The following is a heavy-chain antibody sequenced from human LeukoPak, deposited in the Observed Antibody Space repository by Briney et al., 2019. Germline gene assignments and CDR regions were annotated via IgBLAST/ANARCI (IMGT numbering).Heavy chain of an antibody. V-gene: IGHV1-69*04. Sequence: ASVKVSCQASGGIFSSYAFNWVRQAPGQGLEWMGRTIPILGRPKFAQKFQGRVTFTADMSTSTAYMELTSLRSEDTAVYYCAREYYHDISGSLYWIEDWGQGTLVTVSS. CDR3: AREYYHDISGSLYWIED. CDR1: GGIFSSYA. CDR2: TIPILGRP. J-gene: IGHJ4*02. D-gene: IGHD3-22*01.